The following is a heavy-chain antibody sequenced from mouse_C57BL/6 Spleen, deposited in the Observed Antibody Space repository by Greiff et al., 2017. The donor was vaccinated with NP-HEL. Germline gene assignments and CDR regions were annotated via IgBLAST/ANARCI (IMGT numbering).Heavy chain of an antibody. CDR1: GFSLTSYG. Sequence: QVQLKESGPGLVQPSQSLSITCTVSGFSLTSYGVHWVRQTPGKGLEWLGVIWSGGSTDYNAAFISRLSISTDNSKSQVFFKMNSLQADDTAIYYCSRNDYYGRSYDDWGQGTTLTVSS. CDR2: IWSGGST. CDR3: SRNDYYGRSYDD. D-gene: IGHD1-1*01. V-gene: IGHV2-2*01. J-gene: IGHJ2*01.